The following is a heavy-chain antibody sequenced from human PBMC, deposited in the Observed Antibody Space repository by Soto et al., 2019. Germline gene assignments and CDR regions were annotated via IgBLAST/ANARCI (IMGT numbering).Heavy chain of an antibody. CDR1: GFTFSSYA. CDR3: AKDMEGLLVYAIGAFDI. J-gene: IGHJ3*02. D-gene: IGHD2-8*01. V-gene: IGHV3-23*01. CDR2: ISGSGGST. Sequence: GGSLRLSCAASGFTFSSYAMSWVRQAPGKGLEWVSAISGSGGSTYYADSVKGRFTISRDNSKNTLYLQMNSLRAEDTAVYYCAKDMEGLLVYAIGAFDIWGQGTMVTVSS.